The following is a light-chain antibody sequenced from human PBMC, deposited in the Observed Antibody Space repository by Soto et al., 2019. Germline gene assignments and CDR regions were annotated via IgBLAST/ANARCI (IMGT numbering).Light chain of an antibody. V-gene: IGLV2-14*03. J-gene: IGLJ2*01. CDR2: DVN. Sequence: QSVLTQPASVSGSPGQSITISCTGTTSDVGGYDSVSWYQQHPGKAPKLVIYDVNNRPSGISNRFSGSKSGNTASLTISGRQTEDEADYYCSSYATNNTLLFGGGTKLTVL. CDR1: TSDVGGYDS. CDR3: SSYATNNTLL.